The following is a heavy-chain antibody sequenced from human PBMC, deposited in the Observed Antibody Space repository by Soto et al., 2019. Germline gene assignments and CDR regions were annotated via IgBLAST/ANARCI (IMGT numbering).Heavy chain of an antibody. CDR2: INAGNGNT. V-gene: IGHV1-3*01. J-gene: IGHJ6*02. CDR3: ARDIQGGSSSWLYYYYYGMDV. D-gene: IGHD6-13*01. CDR1: GYTFTRYA. Sequence: QVQLVQSGAEVKKPGASVKVSCKASGYTFTRYAMHWVHQAPGQRLEWMGWINAGNGNTKYSQKFQGRVTISRDTSASTAYMELSSLRSEDTAVYHCARDIQGGSSSWLYYYYYGMDVWGQGTTVTVSS.